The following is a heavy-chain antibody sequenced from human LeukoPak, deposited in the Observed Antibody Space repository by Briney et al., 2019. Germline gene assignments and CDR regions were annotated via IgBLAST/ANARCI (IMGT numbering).Heavy chain of an antibody. CDR3: ARALRDMATVRPDY. V-gene: IGHV1-8*01. CDR1: GYTFTSYD. Sequence: ASVKVSCKASGYTFTSYDINWVRQATGQGLEWMGWMNPNSGNTGYAQKFQVRVTMTRNTSISTAYMELSSLRSEDTAVYYCARALRDMATVRPDYWGQGTLVTVSS. CDR2: MNPNSGNT. J-gene: IGHJ4*02. D-gene: IGHD5-24*01.